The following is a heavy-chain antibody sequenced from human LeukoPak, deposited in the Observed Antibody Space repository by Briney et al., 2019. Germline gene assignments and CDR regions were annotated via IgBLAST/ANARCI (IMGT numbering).Heavy chain of an antibody. Sequence: GGSLRLSCAASGFTFTTSGMHWVRQAPGKGLEWMALISSDGNSKDYADSVKGRFTISRDNSKNTVSLQMNSLRAEDTAVYHCAKAPATYVVCCHYMDVWGEGTTITVSS. D-gene: IGHD2-21*01. CDR1: GFTFTTSG. J-gene: IGHJ6*03. CDR3: AKAPATYVVCCHYMDV. CDR2: ISSDGNSK. V-gene: IGHV3-30*18.